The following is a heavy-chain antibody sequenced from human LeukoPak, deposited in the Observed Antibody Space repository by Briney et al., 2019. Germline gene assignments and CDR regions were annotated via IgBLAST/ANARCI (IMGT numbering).Heavy chain of an antibody. CDR3: ASAFPYCTSDTFAL. J-gene: IGHJ4*02. Sequence: GRSLRLSCAVSGLSFGNYWMTWVRQIPGKGLQWVATIHPNGGASTYLDSVEGRFTISRDNAANSLYLQMHSLGAEDSAIYYCASAFPYCTSDTFALGGQGTLVTVSS. D-gene: IGHD2-8*02. CDR1: GLSFGNYW. V-gene: IGHV3-7*01. CDR2: IHPNGGAS.